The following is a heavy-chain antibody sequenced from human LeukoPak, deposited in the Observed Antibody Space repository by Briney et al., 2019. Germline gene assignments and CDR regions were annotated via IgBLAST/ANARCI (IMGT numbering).Heavy chain of an antibody. Sequence: SETLSLTCSVCGASVRAYHWTWIRQPPGKGLEWIGYIDTSGTTNYIPSLKSRAFISVDTSKNQFSLKLTSVTAADTAVYYRGGIATAGTVDFWGQGALVTVSS. J-gene: IGHJ4*02. CDR2: IDTSGTT. V-gene: IGHV4-4*09. CDR3: GGIATAGTVDF. D-gene: IGHD6-13*01. CDR1: GASVRAYH.